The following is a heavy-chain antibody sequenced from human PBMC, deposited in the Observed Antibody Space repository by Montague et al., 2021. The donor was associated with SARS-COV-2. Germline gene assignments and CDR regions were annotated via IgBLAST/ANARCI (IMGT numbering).Heavy chain of an antibody. CDR2: IYYSGGAYYYPSRGT. D-gene: IGHD5-12*01. CDR3: ARGSGYSGYALAY. Sequence: SETLSLTCTVSGDSINNYYWSWIRQSPGKGLEYIGYIYYSGGAYYYPSRGTNYNPSFESRVAISLDTSKNQFSLNLSSVTTADTAVYYCARGSGYSGYALAYWGQGTLVTVSS. J-gene: IGHJ4*02. CDR1: GDSINNYY. V-gene: IGHV4-59*01.